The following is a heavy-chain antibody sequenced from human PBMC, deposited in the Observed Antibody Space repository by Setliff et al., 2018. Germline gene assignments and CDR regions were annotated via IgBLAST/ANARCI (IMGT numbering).Heavy chain of an antibody. V-gene: IGHV1-8*02. D-gene: IGHD5-18*01. J-gene: IGHJ4*02. CDR3: ARRVGSVGIQLPDY. CDR2: MNPNSGNT. Sequence: ASVKVSCKASGYTFTSYDINWVRQATGQGLVWMGWMNPNSGNTGYAQKFQGRVTMTRYTSISTAYMELSSLRSEDTAVYYCARRVGSVGIQLPDYWGQGTLVTVSS. CDR1: GYTFTSYD.